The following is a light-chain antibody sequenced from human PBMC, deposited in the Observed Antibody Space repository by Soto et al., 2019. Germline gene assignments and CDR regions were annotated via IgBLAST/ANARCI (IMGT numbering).Light chain of an antibody. CDR1: QDIRNK. CDR2: GAS. CDR3: LHEYNYPWT. V-gene: IGKV1-6*01. J-gene: IGKJ1*01. Sequence: IQMTQFPSSLSASVRDRVVISCRTSQDIRNKLGWYQQKPGQAPKLLIFGASTLHSGVPSRFSGSGSGTRFTLTITSLQPEDVATYYCLHEYNYPWTFGQGTKVDIK.